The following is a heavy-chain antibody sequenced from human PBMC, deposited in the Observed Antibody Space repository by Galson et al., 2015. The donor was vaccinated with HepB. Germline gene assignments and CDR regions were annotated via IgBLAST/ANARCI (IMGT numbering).Heavy chain of an antibody. V-gene: IGHV1-46*03. CDR2: INPSGGST. D-gene: IGHD6-13*01. J-gene: IGHJ4*02. Sequence: SVKVSCKASGYTFTSYYMHWVRQAPGQGLEWMGIINPSGGSTSYAQKFQGRVTMTRDTPTSTVYMELSSLRSEDTAVYYCARESRRAAAGIGMGNPNDYWGQGTLVTVSS. CDR1: GYTFTSYY. CDR3: ARESRRAAAGIGMGNPNDY.